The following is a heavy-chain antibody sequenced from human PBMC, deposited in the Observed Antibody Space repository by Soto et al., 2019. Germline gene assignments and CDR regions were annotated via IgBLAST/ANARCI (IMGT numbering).Heavy chain of an antibody. CDR3: ARLGGAAAGSFDY. D-gene: IGHD6-13*01. J-gene: IGHJ4*02. Sequence: QLQLQESGPGLVKPSETLSLTCTVSGGSISSSSYYWGWIRQPPGKGLEWIGSIYYSGSTYYNPSLQRRVTISVDTSKNQFSLKLSSVTAADTAVYYCARLGGAAAGSFDYWGQGTLVTVSS. CDR2: IYYSGST. CDR1: GGSISSSSYY. V-gene: IGHV4-39*01.